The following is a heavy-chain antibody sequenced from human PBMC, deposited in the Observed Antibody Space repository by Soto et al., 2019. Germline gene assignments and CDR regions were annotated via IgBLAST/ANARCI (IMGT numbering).Heavy chain of an antibody. Sequence: QVQLQESGPGLVKPSETLSLTCIVSGGSISNYYWSWIRQPPGKGLEWIGYIYYSGSTNYNPSLTLRVTISVDTSKNQFSLKLSSVTAADTAVYYCARHRYSYGVYYFDYWGQGTLVTVSS. J-gene: IGHJ4*02. CDR3: ARHRYSYGVYYFDY. CDR2: IYYSGST. D-gene: IGHD5-18*01. CDR1: GGSISNYY. V-gene: IGHV4-59*08.